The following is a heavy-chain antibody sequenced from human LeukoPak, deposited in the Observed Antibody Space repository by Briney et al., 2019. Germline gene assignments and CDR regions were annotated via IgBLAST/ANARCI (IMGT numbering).Heavy chain of an antibody. Sequence: ASVTVSCKASGYTFTSYGISWVRQAPGQGLEWMGWISAYNGNTNYAQKLQGRVTMTTDTSTSTAYMELRSLRSDDTAVYYCARGPNSITIFGVVTRNQNDYWGQGTLVTVSS. CDR1: GYTFTSYG. J-gene: IGHJ4*02. V-gene: IGHV1-18*01. D-gene: IGHD3-3*01. CDR3: ARGPNSITIFGVVTRNQNDY. CDR2: ISAYNGNT.